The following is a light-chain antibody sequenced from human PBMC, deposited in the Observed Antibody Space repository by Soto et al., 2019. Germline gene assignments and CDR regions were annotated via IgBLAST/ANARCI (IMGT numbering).Light chain of an antibody. CDR1: QSVSIW. CDR3: QQYNSNLLT. V-gene: IGKV1-5*01. J-gene: IGKJ4*01. CDR2: DAS. Sequence: DIQMTQSPSTLSASVGDRVTITCRASQSVSIWLAWYQQKPGKAPKLLIYDASSLESGVPSRFSGSGSGTEFTLTISSLQPDDFATYYCQQYNSNLLTFGGGTKVEIK.